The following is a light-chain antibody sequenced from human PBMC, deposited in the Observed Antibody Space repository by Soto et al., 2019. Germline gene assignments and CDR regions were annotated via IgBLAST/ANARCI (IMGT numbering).Light chain of an antibody. V-gene: IGKV1-39*01. CDR1: QSITRF. CDR2: AAS. Sequence: DIQMPQSPSSLSASVGDRVTITCRASQSITRFLNWYQQKPGKAPKLLIYAASSLQSGVPSRFSGSGSGTDFTLTISSLQPEDFATYYCQQHYSPPPITVGQGTRLEIK. J-gene: IGKJ5*01. CDR3: QQHYSPPPIT.